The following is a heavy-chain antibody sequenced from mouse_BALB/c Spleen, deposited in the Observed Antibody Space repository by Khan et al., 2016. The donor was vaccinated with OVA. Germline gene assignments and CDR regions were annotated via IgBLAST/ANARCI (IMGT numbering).Heavy chain of an antibody. CDR3: ARLEDI. D-gene: IGHD1-3*01. J-gene: IGHJ2*01. CDR1: GCSLTSYG. CDR2: IWDGGRP. V-gene: IGHV2-9*02. Sequence: QVQLQQSGPVLFAPSPRLSITFTPPGCSLTSYGVHWLRQPRGTCLESLGVIWDGGRPTYNSALMSRLSISKDNSKSQVFLKMNSLQSDDTAMYYCARLEDIWGQGTTLTVSS.